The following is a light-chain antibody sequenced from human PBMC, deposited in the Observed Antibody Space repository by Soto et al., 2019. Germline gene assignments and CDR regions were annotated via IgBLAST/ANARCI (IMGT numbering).Light chain of an antibody. J-gene: IGLJ1*01. CDR3: SSYTSSSTRDV. CDR2: EGS. V-gene: IGLV2-14*02. Sequence: QSALTQPASVSGSPGQSITISCTGTSSAVANYNLVSWYQQHPGKAPKLIIYEGSQRPSGVSNRFSGSKSDNTASLAISGLQAEDEADYYCSSYTSSSTRDVFGTGTKVTVL. CDR1: SSAVANYNL.